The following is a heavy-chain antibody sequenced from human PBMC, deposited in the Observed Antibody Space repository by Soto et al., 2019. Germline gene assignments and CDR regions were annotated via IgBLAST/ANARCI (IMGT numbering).Heavy chain of an antibody. Sequence: QVQLVQSGAEEKKPGASVKVSCKASGYTFTSYAMHWVRQAPGQRLEWMGWINAGNGNTKYSQKFQGRVTITSDTSASTSYIELSSVRSDSTAVYYCARDILFDYWGQGTLVTVSS. CDR3: ARDILFDY. V-gene: IGHV1-3*05. D-gene: IGHD2-21*01. CDR1: GYTFTSYA. J-gene: IGHJ4*02. CDR2: INAGNGNT.